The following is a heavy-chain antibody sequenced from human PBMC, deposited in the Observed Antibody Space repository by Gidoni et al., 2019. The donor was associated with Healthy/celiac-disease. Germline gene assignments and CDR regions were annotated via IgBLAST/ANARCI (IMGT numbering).Heavy chain of an antibody. Sequence: QVQLVESGGGLVKPGGSLSLSCEASGFTFSDYYRSWIRPAPGKGLEWVSYISSSGSTIYYADSVKGRFTISRDNAKNSLYLQMNSLRAEDTAVYYCAREDIVATINDYYYYMDVWGKGTTVTVSS. J-gene: IGHJ6*03. D-gene: IGHD5-12*01. CDR2: ISSSGSTI. CDR1: GFTFSDYY. CDR3: AREDIVATINDYYYYMDV. V-gene: IGHV3-11*01.